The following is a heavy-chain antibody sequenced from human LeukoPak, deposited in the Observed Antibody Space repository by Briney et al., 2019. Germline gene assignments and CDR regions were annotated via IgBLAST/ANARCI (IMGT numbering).Heavy chain of an antibody. CDR3: AKDGGLWVSAHWGDS. V-gene: IGHV3-23*01. CDR2: ITTSDGNT. CDR1: GFTFSNAW. D-gene: IGHD7-27*01. Sequence: GGSLRLSCAASGFTFSNAWMNWVRQAPGKGLEWVSTITTSDGNTYYAGSVKGRFTVSRDNSKNTLFLQMNSLRAEDTAVYYCAKDGGLWVSAHWGDSWGRGTLVTVSS. J-gene: IGHJ4*02.